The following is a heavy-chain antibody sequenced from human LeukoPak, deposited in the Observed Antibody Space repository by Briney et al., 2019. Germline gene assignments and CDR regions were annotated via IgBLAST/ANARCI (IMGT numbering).Heavy chain of an antibody. CDR2: IFYTGST. Sequence: SETLSLTCTVSDGSISSSSYYWGWIRQPPGKGLEWIGNIFYTGSTYYNSSLKSRVTISVDTSKNQFSLKLSSVTAADTALYYCARAATVENWFDPWGQGTLVTVSS. V-gene: IGHV4-39*07. J-gene: IGHJ5*02. CDR1: DGSISSSSYY. CDR3: ARAATVENWFDP. D-gene: IGHD4-17*01.